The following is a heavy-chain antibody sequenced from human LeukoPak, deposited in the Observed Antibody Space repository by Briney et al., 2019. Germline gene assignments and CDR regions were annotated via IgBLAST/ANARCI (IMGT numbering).Heavy chain of an antibody. CDR2: IYYSGST. J-gene: IGHJ5*02. V-gene: IGHV4-61*05. CDR3: ARYQLYSGTYYWFDP. Sequence: SETLSLTCTVSGGSITSSSYYWGWIRQPPGKGLEWIGYIYYSGSTNYNPSLKSRVTISLDTSKNQFSLKLSSVTAADTAVYYCARYQLYSGTYYWFDPWGQGTLVTVSS. D-gene: IGHD1-26*01. CDR1: GGSITSSSYY.